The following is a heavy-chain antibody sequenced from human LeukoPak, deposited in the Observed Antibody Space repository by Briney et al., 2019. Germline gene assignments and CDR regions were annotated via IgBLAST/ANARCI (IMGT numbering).Heavy chain of an antibody. V-gene: IGHV4-34*01. D-gene: IGHD2-21*02. CDR1: GGSFSGYY. J-gene: IGHJ4*02. CDR2: INHSGST. Sequence: SETLSLTCAVYGGSFSGYYWSWIRQPPGKGLEWIGEINHSGSTNSNPSLKSRVTVSVDTSKNLFSLNLSSVTAADTAVYYCARDYLTAADYWGRGTLVTVSS. CDR3: ARDYLTAADY.